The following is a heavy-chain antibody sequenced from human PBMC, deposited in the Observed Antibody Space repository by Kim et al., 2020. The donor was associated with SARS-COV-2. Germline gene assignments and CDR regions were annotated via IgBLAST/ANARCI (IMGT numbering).Heavy chain of an antibody. D-gene: IGHD5-18*01. Sequence: ADSMKSRFPISSDNSKSTLYLQMNSLRAEDTAVYYCAKDRIQLWMGYFDYWGQGTLVTVSS. CDR3: AKDRIQLWMGYFDY. J-gene: IGHJ4*02. V-gene: IGHV3-23*01.